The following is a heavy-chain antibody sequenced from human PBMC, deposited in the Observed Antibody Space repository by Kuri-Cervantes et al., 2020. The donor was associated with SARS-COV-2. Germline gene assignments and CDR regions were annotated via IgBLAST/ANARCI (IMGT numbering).Heavy chain of an antibody. Sequence: SETLSPTCTVSGGSIGTYYWSWIRQPPGKGLEWIGYPYYSGSTNYNPSLKSRDTISLDTSKYQFPLKLSSVTAADTAVYYCATGSYYVAYDYWGQGTLVTVSS. CDR1: GGSIGTYY. CDR3: ATGSYYVAYDY. J-gene: IGHJ4*02. V-gene: IGHV4-59*01. D-gene: IGHD1-26*01. CDR2: PYYSGST.